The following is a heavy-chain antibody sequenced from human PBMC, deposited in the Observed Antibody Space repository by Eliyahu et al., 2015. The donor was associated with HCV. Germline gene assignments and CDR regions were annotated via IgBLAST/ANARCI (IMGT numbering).Heavy chain of an antibody. J-gene: IGHJ4*02. CDR2: ISYDENNE. Sequence: QVQLVESGGGVVQPGGSLRLSCAAPGFTFSNHAMHWVRPAXGGGLEWVAVISYDENNEYYLDSVKGRFTISRDNPKNTVYLQMNSLRAEDAAIYYCARGYTGSCIDKWGQGTQVTVSS. D-gene: IGHD1-26*01. CDR3: ARGYTGSCIDK. V-gene: IGHV3-30*04. CDR1: GFTFSNHA.